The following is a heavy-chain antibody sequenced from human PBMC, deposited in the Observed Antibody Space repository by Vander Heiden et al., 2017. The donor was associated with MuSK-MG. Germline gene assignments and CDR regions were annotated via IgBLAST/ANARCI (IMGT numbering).Heavy chain of an antibody. CDR3: ARGGYTMVRGVIIANNWFDP. V-gene: IGHV1-69*01. D-gene: IGHD3-10*01. CDR2: IIAIFGTA. J-gene: IGHJ5*02. Sequence: QVQLVQSGAEVKKPGSSVKVSCKASGGTFSSYAISWVRQAPGQGLEWMGGIIAIFGTANYAQKFQGRVTITADESTSTAYMELSSLRSEDTAVHYCARGGYTMVRGVIIANNWFDPWGQGTLVTVSS. CDR1: GGTFSSYA.